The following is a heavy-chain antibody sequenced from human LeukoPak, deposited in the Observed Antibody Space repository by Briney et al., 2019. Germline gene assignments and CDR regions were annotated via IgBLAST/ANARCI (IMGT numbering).Heavy chain of an antibody. D-gene: IGHD4-11*01. J-gene: IGHJ5*02. CDR2: IYYSGST. CDR3: ARTVAVVSTCDWFDP. CDR1: GGSISSYY. Sequence: SETLSLTCAVSGGSISSYYWSWIRQPPGKGLEWIGYIYYSGSTNYNPSLKSRVTISVDTSKKQFSLKLRSVTAADTAVYYCARTVAVVSTCDWFDPWGQGTLVTVSS. V-gene: IGHV4-59*01.